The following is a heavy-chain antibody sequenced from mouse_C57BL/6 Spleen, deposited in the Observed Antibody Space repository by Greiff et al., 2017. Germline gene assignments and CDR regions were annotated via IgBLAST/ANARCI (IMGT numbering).Heavy chain of an antibody. CDR3: ARGGYYGSSYGGYYFDY. Sequence: EVQRVESGPELVKPGASVKIPCKASGYTFTDYNMDWVKQSHGKSLEWIGDINPNNGGTIYNQKFKGKATLTVDKSSSTAYMELRSLTSEDTAVYYCARGGYYGSSYGGYYFDYWGQGTTLTVSS. D-gene: IGHD1-1*01. J-gene: IGHJ2*01. V-gene: IGHV1-18*01. CDR2: INPNNGGT. CDR1: GYTFTDYN.